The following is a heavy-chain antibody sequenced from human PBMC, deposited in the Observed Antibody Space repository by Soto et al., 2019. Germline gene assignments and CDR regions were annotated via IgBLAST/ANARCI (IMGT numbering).Heavy chain of an antibody. J-gene: IGHJ4*02. V-gene: IGHV1-8*01. CDR3: ARVDSPLLYYFDY. D-gene: IGHD2-21*01. CDR2: MNPNSGNT. CDR1: GYTFTSYD. Sequence: ASVKVSCKASGYTFTSYDINWVRQATGQRLEWMGWMNPNSGNTGYAQKFQGRVTMTRNTSISTAYMDVSSLRSEDASVDCCARVDSPLLYYFDYWGQGTLVTVSS.